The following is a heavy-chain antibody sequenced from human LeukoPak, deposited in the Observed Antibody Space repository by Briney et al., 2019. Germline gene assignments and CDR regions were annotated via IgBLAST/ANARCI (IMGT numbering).Heavy chain of an antibody. CDR2: IKSKTDGGTT. D-gene: IGHD3-3*01. CDR1: GFTFSSYS. J-gene: IGHJ3*02. Sequence: GGSLRLSCAASGFTFSSYSMNWVRQAPGKGLEWVGRIKSKTDGGTTDYAAPVKGRFTISRDDSKSIAYLQMNSLKTEDTAVYYCTRHYDFWSGYRGDAFDIWGQGTMVTVSS. CDR3: TRHYDFWSGYRGDAFDI. V-gene: IGHV3-15*01.